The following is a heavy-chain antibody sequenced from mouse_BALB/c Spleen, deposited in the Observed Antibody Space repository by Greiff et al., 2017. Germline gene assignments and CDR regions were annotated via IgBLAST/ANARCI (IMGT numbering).Heavy chain of an antibody. V-gene: IGHV5-17*02. CDR3: ARSNSPSLRRYDY. J-gene: IGHJ2*01. D-gene: IGHD1-1*01. Sequence: EVKLVESGGGLVQPGGSRKLSCSASGFTFSSFGMHWFRQAPEKGLEWVAYISSGSSTIYYADTVKGRFTISRDNPKSTLFLQMTTLRSEDTAMYYCARSNSPSLRRYDYWGQGTTLTVSS. CDR1: GFTFSSFG. CDR2: ISSGSSTI.